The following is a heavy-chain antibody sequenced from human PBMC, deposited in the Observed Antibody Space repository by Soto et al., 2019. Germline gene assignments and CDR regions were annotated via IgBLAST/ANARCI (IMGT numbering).Heavy chain of an antibody. Sequence: QVQLQESGPGLVKPSQTLSLTCTVSGGSISSGGYYWSWIRQHPGKGLEWIGYMYYSGSTYYNPSLTSRVTISLDTSKYQFSLRLSSVTAADTAVYYCARDLYGSGRSYCYWGQGTLVTVSS. V-gene: IGHV4-31*03. CDR3: ARDLYGSGRSYCY. D-gene: IGHD3-10*01. J-gene: IGHJ4*02. CDR1: GGSISSGGYY. CDR2: MYYSGST.